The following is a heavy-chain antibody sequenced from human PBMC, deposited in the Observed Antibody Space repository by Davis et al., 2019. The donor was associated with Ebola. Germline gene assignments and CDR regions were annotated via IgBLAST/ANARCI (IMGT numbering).Heavy chain of an antibody. D-gene: IGHD5-18*01. CDR3: ARLPSSSRGYSYGLDY. CDR1: GGSISSYY. CDR2: IYHSGST. Sequence: MPSETLSLTCTVSGGSISSYYWSWIRQPPGKGLEWIGYIYHSGSTYYNPSLKSRLTISVDTSKNQFSLKLSSVTATDTAVYYCARLPSSSRGYSYGLDYWGQGTLVTVSS. J-gene: IGHJ4*02. V-gene: IGHV4-59*12.